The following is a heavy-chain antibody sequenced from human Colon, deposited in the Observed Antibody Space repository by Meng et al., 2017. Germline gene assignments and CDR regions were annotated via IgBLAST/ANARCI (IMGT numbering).Heavy chain of an antibody. J-gene: IGHJ4*02. D-gene: IGHD3-22*01. V-gene: IGHV3-21*01. CDR3: ARRYYYEDSVFDPFDS. CDR2: IDRISIYI. CDR1: GFIFSTYS. Sequence: GGSLRLSCAASGFIFSTYSMIWVRQAPGKGLEWVSAIDRISIYIYYADSVKGRFTISRDNAKNSLYLQMNSLRAEDTAVYYCARRYYYEDSVFDPFDSWGQGTLVTVSS.